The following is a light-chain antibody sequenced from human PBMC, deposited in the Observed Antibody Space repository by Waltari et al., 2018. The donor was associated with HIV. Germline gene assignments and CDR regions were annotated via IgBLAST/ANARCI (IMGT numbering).Light chain of an antibody. J-gene: IGLJ1*01. CDR3: CAYAAGHVSYV. CDR2: DVN. Sequence: QSALTQPPSVSGSPGQSVSISCSGTPSDVGFYDYVSLYQQYPGKAPKLIIFDVNQRPSGVPERFSGSKSGNTASLTISGLQTEDEADYFCCAYAAGHVSYVFGNGTAVAVL. V-gene: IGLV2-11*01. CDR1: PSDVGFYDY.